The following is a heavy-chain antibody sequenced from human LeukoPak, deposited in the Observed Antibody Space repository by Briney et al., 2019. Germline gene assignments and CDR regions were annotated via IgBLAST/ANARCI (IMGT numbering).Heavy chain of an antibody. CDR3: GRYGVVTRGWFDP. CDR1: GGSISSYY. CDR2: IYYSGTT. J-gene: IGHJ5*02. D-gene: IGHD3-3*01. Sequence: NASETLSLTCTVSGGSISSYYWSWIRQPPGKGLEWIGYIYYSGTTNYNPSLKSRVTISVDTSKKQFSLNLNSMTAADTAVYARGRYGVVTRGWFDPWGQGTLVTVSS. V-gene: IGHV4-59*01.